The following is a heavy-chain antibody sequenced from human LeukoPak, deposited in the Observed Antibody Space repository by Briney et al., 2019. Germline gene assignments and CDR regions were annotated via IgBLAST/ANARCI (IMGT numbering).Heavy chain of an antibody. Sequence: GGSLRLSCVASGFTFSSYGMHWVRQAPGKGLEWVAVIWYDGSKKYYADSVKGRFTISRDNSKNTLYMQMNSLRAEDTAVYYCAKQFVDIWGQGTLVTVSS. CDR2: IWYDGSKK. V-gene: IGHV3-33*06. CDR3: AKQFVDI. D-gene: IGHD5-24*01. J-gene: IGHJ5*02. CDR1: GFTFSSYG.